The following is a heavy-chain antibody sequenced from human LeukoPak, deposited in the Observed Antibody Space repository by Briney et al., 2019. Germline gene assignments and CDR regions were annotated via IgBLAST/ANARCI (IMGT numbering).Heavy chain of an antibody. CDR2: ISGDGSGT. J-gene: IGHJ4*02. V-gene: IGHV3-74*01. CDR3: ARYSSSSGGPSYYLDY. D-gene: IGHD6-6*01. CDR1: GFTLRNYW. Sequence: GGSLRLSCAASGFTLRNYWMHWVRHVPGRGLVWVSRISGDGSGTNYADSVKGRFTISRDNAKNTVYLQINNLRAQDTAVYFCARYSSSSGGPSYYLDYWGQGTLVTVS.